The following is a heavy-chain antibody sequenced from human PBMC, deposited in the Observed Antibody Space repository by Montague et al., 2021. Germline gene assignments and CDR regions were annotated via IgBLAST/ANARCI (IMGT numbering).Heavy chain of an antibody. CDR3: ATEGKLPGPDFDH. D-gene: IGHD1-7*01. V-gene: IGHV3-72*01. Sequence: SLRLSCAASGFSFSDYYVDWVRQAPGKELEWDGRSRNKANSYTTDYAASVKGRFTISRDESKNSLYLQMNSLKTDDTAVYYCATEGKLPGPDFDHWGQGTLVTVSS. CDR2: SRNKANSYTT. CDR1: GFSFSDYY. J-gene: IGHJ4*02.